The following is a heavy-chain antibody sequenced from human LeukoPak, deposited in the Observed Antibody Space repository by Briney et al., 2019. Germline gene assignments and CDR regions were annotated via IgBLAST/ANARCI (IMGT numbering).Heavy chain of an antibody. CDR3: ARECGGDCFSDY. Sequence: PGGSLRLSCAASGFTFSSYSMNWVRQAPGKGLEWVSSISSSSSYIYYADSVKGRFTISRDNAKNSLYLQMNSLRAEDTAVYYCARECGGDCFSDYWGQGTLVTVSS. CDR1: GFTFSSYS. V-gene: IGHV3-21*01. J-gene: IGHJ4*02. CDR2: ISSSSSYI. D-gene: IGHD2-21*02.